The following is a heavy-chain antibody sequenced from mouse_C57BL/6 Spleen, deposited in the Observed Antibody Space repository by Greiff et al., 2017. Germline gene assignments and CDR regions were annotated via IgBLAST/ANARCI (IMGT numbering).Heavy chain of an antibody. Sequence: QVQLQQSGAELSKPGASVKLSCKASGYTFTSYWMHWVKQRPGQGLEWIGYINPSSGYTKYNQKFKDKATLTADKSSSTAYMQLSSLTYEDSAVYYCARSQSTMVTTKAWFAYWGQGTLVTVSA. V-gene: IGHV1-7*01. CDR1: GYTFTSYW. CDR3: ARSQSTMVTTKAWFAY. CDR2: INPSSGYT. D-gene: IGHD2-2*01. J-gene: IGHJ3*01.